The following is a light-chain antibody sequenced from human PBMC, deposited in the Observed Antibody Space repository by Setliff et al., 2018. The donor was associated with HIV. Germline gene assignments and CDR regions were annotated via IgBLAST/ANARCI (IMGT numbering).Light chain of an antibody. CDR1: SGNIAENY. Sequence: NFLLTQPHSVSESPGKTVSISCTRSSGNIAENYVNWYQQRTGSSPTTVIYQNRERPSGVPDRFSGSSGSSSNSASLTISGLKTEDEADYYCQSYDTSSSKVMFGGGTKVTV. CDR2: QNR. J-gene: IGLJ3*02. V-gene: IGLV6-57*01. CDR3: QSYDTSSSKVM.